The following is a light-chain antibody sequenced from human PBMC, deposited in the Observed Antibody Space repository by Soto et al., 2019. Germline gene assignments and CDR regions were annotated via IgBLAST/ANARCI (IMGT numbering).Light chain of an antibody. V-gene: IGLV4-69*01. CDR1: SGHSSYA. CDR3: QTWDTGIRVV. J-gene: IGLJ2*01. CDR2: LNSDGSH. Sequence: QPVLTQSPSASASLGASVKLTCTLSSGHSSYAIAWHQQQPEKGPRYLMKLNSDGSHSKGDGIPDRFSGSSSGAERYLTISSLQSEDETDYYCQTWDTGIRVVFGGGTQLTAL.